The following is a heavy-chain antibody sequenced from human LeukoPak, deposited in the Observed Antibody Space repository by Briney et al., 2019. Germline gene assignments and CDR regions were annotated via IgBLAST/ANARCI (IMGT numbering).Heavy chain of an antibody. CDR1: GGTFSSYT. J-gene: IGHJ4*02. D-gene: IGHD3-22*01. V-gene: IGHV1-69*02. CDR3: VRLPDSSGYYTTDY. CDR2: IIPILGIA. Sequence: ASVKVSCKASGGTFSSYTISWVRQAPGQGLEWMGRIIPILGIANYAQKFQGRVTITADKSTSTAYMELSSLRSEDTAVYYCVRLPDSSGYYTTDYWGQGTLVTVSS.